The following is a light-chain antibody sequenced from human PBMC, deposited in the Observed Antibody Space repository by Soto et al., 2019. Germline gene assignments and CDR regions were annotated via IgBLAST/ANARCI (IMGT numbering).Light chain of an antibody. Sequence: DIEISPSPSTLSASVGDSVTIPCRASQSIGRFLAWYQHHPGKAPKLLIYDASTLESGVPSRFSGTGSGTEFTLTISRLQPDDFATYYCQQYNSYSTPWTFGQGTKVDIK. J-gene: IGKJ1*01. CDR3: QQYNSYSTPWT. CDR2: DAS. V-gene: IGKV1-5*01. CDR1: QSIGRF.